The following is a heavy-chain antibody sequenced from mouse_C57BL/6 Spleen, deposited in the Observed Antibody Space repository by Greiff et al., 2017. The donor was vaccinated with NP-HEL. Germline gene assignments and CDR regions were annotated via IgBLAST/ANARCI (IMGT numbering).Heavy chain of an antibody. V-gene: IGHV1-15*01. CDR3: TRDAKITTVVATPAS. J-gene: IGHJ3*01. CDR2: IDPETGGT. CDR1: GYTFTDYE. Sequence: VQLQQSGAELVRPGASVTLSCKASGYTFTDYEMHWVKQTPVHGLEWIGAIDPETGGTAYNQKFKGKAILTADKSSSTAYMELRSLTSEDSAVYYCTRDAKITTVVATPASWGQGTLVTVSA. D-gene: IGHD1-1*01.